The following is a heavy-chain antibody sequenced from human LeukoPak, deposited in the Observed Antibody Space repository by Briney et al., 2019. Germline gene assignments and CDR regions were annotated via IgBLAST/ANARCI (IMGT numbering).Heavy chain of an antibody. CDR3: ARDGKSPMGSHEDY. J-gene: IGHJ4*02. D-gene: IGHD1-26*01. CDR1: GFTFSGYW. V-gene: IGHV3-7*03. CDR2: IKQDGSEK. Sequence: PGGSLRLSCAASGFTFSGYWMSWVRQAPGKGLEWVAVIKQDGSEKCCVDSVKGRFTISRDNAKNSLSLQMNSLRAEDTAVYYCARDGKSPMGSHEDYWGQGTLVTVSS.